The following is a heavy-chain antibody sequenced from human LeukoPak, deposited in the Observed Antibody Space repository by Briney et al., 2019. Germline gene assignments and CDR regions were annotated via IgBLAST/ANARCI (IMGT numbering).Heavy chain of an antibody. J-gene: IGHJ4*02. V-gene: IGHV4-39*07. CDR1: GGSISSSSYY. Sequence: SETLSLTCTVSGGSISSSSYYWGWIRQPPGKGLEWIGSIYYSGSTYYNPSLKSRVTISVDTSKNQFSLKLSSVTAADTAVYYCARGGGSGSYWHYYFDYWGQGTLVTVSS. D-gene: IGHD3-10*01. CDR3: ARGGGSGSYWHYYFDY. CDR2: IYYSGST.